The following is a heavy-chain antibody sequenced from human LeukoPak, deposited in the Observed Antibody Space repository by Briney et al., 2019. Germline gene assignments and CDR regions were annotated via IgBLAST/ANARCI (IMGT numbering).Heavy chain of an antibody. CDR2: INHSGST. J-gene: IGHJ3*02. Sequence: SETLSLTCAVYGGSFSGYYWSWIRQPPGKGLEWIGEINHSGSTNYNPSLKSRVTISVDTSKNQFSLKLSSVTAADTAVYYCARGDYYGSGSYEAFDIWGQGTMVTVSS. CDR3: ARGDYYGSGSYEAFDI. V-gene: IGHV4-34*01. CDR1: GGSFSGYY. D-gene: IGHD3-10*01.